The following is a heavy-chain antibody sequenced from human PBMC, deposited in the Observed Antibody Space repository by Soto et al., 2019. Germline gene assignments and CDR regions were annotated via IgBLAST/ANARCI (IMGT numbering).Heavy chain of an antibody. CDR2: ISSSSSYI. CDR3: ARVHYYNSSAYYL. D-gene: IGHD3-22*01. J-gene: IGHJ4*02. V-gene: IGHV3-21*01. CDR1: GFTFSSYG. Sequence: VQLVESGGGVVQPGRSLRLSCAASGFTFSSYGMHWVRQAPGKGLEWVSSISSSSSYIYYADSVKGRFTISRDNAKNSLYLQMSSLRAEDTAVYYCARVHYYNSSAYYLWGQGTLVTVSS.